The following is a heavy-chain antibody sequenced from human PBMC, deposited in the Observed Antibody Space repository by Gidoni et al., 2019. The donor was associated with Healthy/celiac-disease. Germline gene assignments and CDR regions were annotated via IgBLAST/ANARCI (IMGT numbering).Heavy chain of an antibody. J-gene: IGHJ4*02. CDR3: ARDNGEGTSYYFDY. V-gene: IGHV3-33*01. CDR1: GFTFSSYG. CDR2: IWYDGSNK. Sequence: QVQLVESGGGVVQPGRSLRLSCAASGFTFSSYGMHWVRQAPGKGLEWVAVIWYDGSNKYYADSVKGRFTISRDNSKNTLYLQMNSLRAEDTAVYYCARDNGEGTSYYFDYWGQGTLVTVSS. D-gene: IGHD2-8*01.